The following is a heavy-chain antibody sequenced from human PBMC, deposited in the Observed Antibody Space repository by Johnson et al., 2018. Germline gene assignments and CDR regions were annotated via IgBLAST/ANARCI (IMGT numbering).Heavy chain of an antibody. CDR2: ISWNSGSI. CDR3: ARDSVDIVVVPVAIIGMDV. D-gene: IGHD2-2*03. Sequence: VQLVQSGGGLVQPGRSLRLSCAASGFIFDDYAMPWVRQAPGKGLEWVSRISWNSGSIGYADSVKGRFTISRDNAKNSRYLKMSSLRAEDTAGYYCARDSVDIVVVPVAIIGMDVWGQGTTVTVSS. J-gene: IGHJ6*02. V-gene: IGHV3-9*01. CDR1: GFIFDDYA.